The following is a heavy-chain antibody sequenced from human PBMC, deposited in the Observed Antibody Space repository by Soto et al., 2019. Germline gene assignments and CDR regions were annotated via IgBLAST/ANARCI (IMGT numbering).Heavy chain of an antibody. CDR1: GFTFSDYY. CDR3: ASNSRTRSVGAIR. J-gene: IGHJ4*02. Sequence: QVQLVESGGGLVKPGGSLRLSCAASGFTFSDYYMSWIRQAPGKGLEWVSYISSSSSYTNYADSVKGRFTISRDNAKNSLYLQMNSLRAEDTAVYYCASNSRTRSVGAIRWGQGTLVTVSS. CDR2: ISSSSSYT. D-gene: IGHD1-26*01. V-gene: IGHV3-11*06.